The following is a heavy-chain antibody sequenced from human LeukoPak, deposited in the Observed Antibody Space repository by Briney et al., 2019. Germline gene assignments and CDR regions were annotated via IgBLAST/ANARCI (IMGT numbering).Heavy chain of an antibody. J-gene: IGHJ4*02. CDR1: GFSLNTDRVG. CDR2: IHFNDVT. V-gene: IGHV2-5*01. Sequence: SGPTLVNPTQTLTLTCTFSGFSLNTDRVGVGWVRQPPGKALEWLAVIHFNDVTHSTPSLLGRLTITKDTSNNQVVLRLTDVTPVDTATYSCARRLTFGPTFDWRGQGMLVTVSS. D-gene: IGHD1-26*01. CDR3: ARRLTFGPTFDW.